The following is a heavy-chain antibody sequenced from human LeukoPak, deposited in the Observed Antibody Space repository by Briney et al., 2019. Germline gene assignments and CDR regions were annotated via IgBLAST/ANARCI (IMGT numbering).Heavy chain of an antibody. CDR2: IYYSGST. CDR1: GGSISSYY. J-gene: IGHJ4*02. D-gene: IGHD6-13*01. Sequence: SETLSLTCTVSGGSISSYYWSWIRQPPGKGLEWIGYIYYSGSTNYNPSLKSRVTISVDTSKNQFSLKLSSVTAADTAVYYCARESIAAAGIDYWGQGTLVTVSP. CDR3: ARESIAAAGIDY. V-gene: IGHV4-59*01.